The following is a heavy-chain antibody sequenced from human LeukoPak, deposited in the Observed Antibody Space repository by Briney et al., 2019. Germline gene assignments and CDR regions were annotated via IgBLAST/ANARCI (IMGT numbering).Heavy chain of an antibody. V-gene: IGHV7-4-1*02. CDR1: GYTFTSYA. Sequence: ASVKVSCKASGYTFTSYAMNWVRQAPGQGLEWMGWINTNTGNPTYAQGFTGRFVFSLDTSVSTAYLQISSLKAEDTAVYYCARRLRGYSGYERQPFDYWGQGTLVTVSS. CDR2: INTNTGNP. CDR3: ARRLRGYSGYERQPFDY. J-gene: IGHJ4*02. D-gene: IGHD5-12*01.